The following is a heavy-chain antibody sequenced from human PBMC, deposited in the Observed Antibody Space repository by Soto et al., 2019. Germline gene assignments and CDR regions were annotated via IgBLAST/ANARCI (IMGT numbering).Heavy chain of an antibody. J-gene: IGHJ6*02. CDR2: ISGYNGDT. Sequence: QGHLVQSGAEVKKPGASVKVSCKASGYTFTRYGISWVRQAPGQGLEWMGWISGYNGDTNYAQNLQGRVTMTIDTSTSIAYMEMRSLTSDDTAVYYCAKNGHPPYYYYGLDVWGQGTTVTVSS. CDR3: AKNGHPPYYYYGLDV. V-gene: IGHV1-18*01. CDR1: GYTFTRYG. D-gene: IGHD2-8*01.